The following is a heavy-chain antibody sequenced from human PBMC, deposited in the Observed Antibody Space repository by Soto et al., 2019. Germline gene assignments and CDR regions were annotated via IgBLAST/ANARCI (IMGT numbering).Heavy chain of an antibody. Sequence: GSLRLSCIASGFTLSTYSMTWVRQAPGKGLEWLSYISKSSTTINYADSVKGRFTISRDNAKNSVYLEMSSLRDEDSAVYYCARDPPNFYYYDMDVWGQGTTVTVS. V-gene: IGHV3-48*02. J-gene: IGHJ6*02. CDR3: ARDPPNFYYYDMDV. CDR2: ISKSSTTI. CDR1: GFTLSTYS.